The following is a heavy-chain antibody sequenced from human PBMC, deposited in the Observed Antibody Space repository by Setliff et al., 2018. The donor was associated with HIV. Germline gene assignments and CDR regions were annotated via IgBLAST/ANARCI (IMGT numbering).Heavy chain of an antibody. Sequence: SETLSLTCTVSGGSISAYYWSWTRQPAGKGLEWIGRLYNSGNTDYSPSLKSRVTMSIDTSKSHVSLRLTSVTAADTAMYYCARTPKNYYDSRGYYWYFDLWGRGTLVTVSS. V-gene: IGHV4-4*07. CDR3: ARTPKNYYDSRGYYWYFDL. CDR1: GGSISAYY. J-gene: IGHJ2*01. D-gene: IGHD3-22*01. CDR2: LYNSGNT.